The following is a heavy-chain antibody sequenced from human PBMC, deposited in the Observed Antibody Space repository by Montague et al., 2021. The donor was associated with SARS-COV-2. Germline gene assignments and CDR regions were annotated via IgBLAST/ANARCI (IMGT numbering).Heavy chain of an antibody. CDR2: TYYSGTT. CDR3: ASLEKLGYCSGDSSAGRRSL. J-gene: IGHJ4*02. CDR1: GVSISRSVYY. V-gene: IGHV4-39*01. Sequence: SETLSLTCSVSGVSISRSVYYWGWIRQPPGKGLEWIGSTYYSGTTYYSPSLKRRVTMSVETSKNQFSLKLSSVTAADTAVYYCASLEKLGYCSGDSSAGRRSLGGQGTRVTVSS. D-gene: IGHD2-15*01.